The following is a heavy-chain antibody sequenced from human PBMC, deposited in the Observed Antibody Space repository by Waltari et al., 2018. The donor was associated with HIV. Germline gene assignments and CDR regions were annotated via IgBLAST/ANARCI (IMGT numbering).Heavy chain of an antibody. CDR1: GYTFAGYY. Sequence: QVHLVQSGPEVKKPGASVNVSCKASGYTFAGYYIHWVRQAPGQGLQWMGWINPNSGGTKYAQKFQGRVTMNRDTSINTAYMEFSKMTFDDTAVYYCARATYSGSYYGDFWGQGTLVTVSS. J-gene: IGHJ4*02. D-gene: IGHD1-26*01. CDR3: ARATYSGSYYGDF. CDR2: INPNSGGT. V-gene: IGHV1-2*02.